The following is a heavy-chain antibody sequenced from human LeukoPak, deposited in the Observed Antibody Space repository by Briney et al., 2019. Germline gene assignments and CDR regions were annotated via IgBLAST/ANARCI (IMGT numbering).Heavy chain of an antibody. J-gene: IGHJ4*02. Sequence: SVKVSCKASVGTFSSYAISWVRQAPGQGLEWMGGIIPICGTANYAQKFQGRVTITTDESTSTAYMELRSLRSEDTAVYYCARLEIRWGYYFDYGGQGTLVTVSS. D-gene: IGHD4-23*01. CDR1: VGTFSSYA. CDR2: IIPICGTA. V-gene: IGHV1-69*05. CDR3: ARLEIRWGYYFDY.